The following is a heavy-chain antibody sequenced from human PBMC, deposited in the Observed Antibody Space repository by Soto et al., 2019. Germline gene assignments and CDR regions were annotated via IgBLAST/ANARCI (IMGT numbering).Heavy chain of an antibody. V-gene: IGHV3-30-3*01. D-gene: IGHD6-19*01. CDR3: ARESSRGIAVAGDAFDT. Sequence: QVQLVESGGGVVQPGRCLRISCAASGVTFTSYVMHWVRQAPGKGLEWVAVISYDGSNNDYADSVKGRFTVSRDNSKNTLYLQMNSLRAEDTAVYYCARESSRGIAVAGDAFDTWGQGTMVTVSS. J-gene: IGHJ3*02. CDR2: ISYDGSNN. CDR1: GVTFTSYV.